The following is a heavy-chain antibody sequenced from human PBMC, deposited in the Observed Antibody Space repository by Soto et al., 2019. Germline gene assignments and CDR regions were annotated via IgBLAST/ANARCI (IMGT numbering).Heavy chain of an antibody. CDR2: ISGGGDRT. CDR3: ARKVLGSTSRPDWWYFDL. D-gene: IGHD2-2*01. Sequence: EVQLLESGGGLVQPGGSLRLSCVGSGFTFINYAMNWVRQTPGKGLEWVSTISGGGDRTFDADTVKGRLTISRDNSKNTVNLQMNNLRADDTAVYYCARKVLGSTSRPDWWYFDLWGRGNLVTVSS. J-gene: IGHJ2*01. V-gene: IGHV3-23*01. CDR1: GFTFINYA.